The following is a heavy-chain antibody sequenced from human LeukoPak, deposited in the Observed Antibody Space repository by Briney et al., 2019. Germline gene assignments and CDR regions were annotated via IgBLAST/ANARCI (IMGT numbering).Heavy chain of an antibody. V-gene: IGHV4-34*01. J-gene: IGHJ4*02. Sequence: SETLSLTCAVYGGSFNNYYWSWIRQPPGKGLEWIGEINHSGSTNYNPSLKSRVTISVDTSKNQFSLKLSSVTAADTAVYYCARDTGYGDPLDYWGQGTLVTVSS. CDR1: GGSFNNYY. CDR3: ARDTGYGDPLDY. D-gene: IGHD4-17*01. CDR2: INHSGST.